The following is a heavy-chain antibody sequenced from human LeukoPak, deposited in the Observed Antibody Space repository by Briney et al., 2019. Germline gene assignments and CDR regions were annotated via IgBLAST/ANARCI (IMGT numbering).Heavy chain of an antibody. Sequence: GGSLRLSYAASGFTFGTHAMTWVRQAPGKGLEWVSGMSGRGDTSYYADSVKGRFTISRDNSKNTPFLQMNSLRAEDTAVYYCAKLAGIRGWFVYYFDYWGQGTLVTVS. CDR3: AKLAGIRGWFVYYFDY. CDR1: GFTFGTHA. D-gene: IGHD6-19*01. V-gene: IGHV3-23*01. CDR2: MSGRGDTS. J-gene: IGHJ4*02.